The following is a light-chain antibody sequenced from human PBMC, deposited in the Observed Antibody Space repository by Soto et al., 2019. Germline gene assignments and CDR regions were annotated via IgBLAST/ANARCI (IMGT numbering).Light chain of an antibody. Sequence: EIVLTQSPPTLSSFPGDRVTLSCRSSQYINTRLAWYQHRPGQAPRLLIYQTSIRAAGIPARFSASGSGTDFSLTIGDLQPEDFALYYCHQRQSWPRTFGQGTKLDIK. CDR2: QTS. CDR3: HQRQSWPRT. V-gene: IGKV3-11*01. CDR1: QYINTR. J-gene: IGKJ1*01.